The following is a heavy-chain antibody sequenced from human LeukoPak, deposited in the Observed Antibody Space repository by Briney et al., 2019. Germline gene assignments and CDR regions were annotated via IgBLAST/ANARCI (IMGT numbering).Heavy chain of an antibody. CDR3: AREGLERIFNFDY. Sequence: GGSLRLSCAASGFTFNNYAMSWVRQAPGKGPEWLSAISGSGGSTTDADSVKGRFTTSRDNSKSTLYLQMNSLRAEDTAIYYCAREGLERIFNFDYWGQGTLVTVSS. V-gene: IGHV3-23*01. CDR1: GFTFNNYA. CDR2: ISGSGGST. D-gene: IGHD1-1*01. J-gene: IGHJ4*02.